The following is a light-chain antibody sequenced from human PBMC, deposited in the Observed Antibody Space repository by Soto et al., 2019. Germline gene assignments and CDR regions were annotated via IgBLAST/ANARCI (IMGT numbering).Light chain of an antibody. CDR3: QQYGSSPTWK. Sequence: EIVLTESPATLTKSPGERATLSCRAIQHLSSNYLAWYQHQPRQAPRLLIYGASTRATGIPDRFIGSGSGTDFTLTISRLQPEDSAVYYCQQYGSSPTWKFGQGTKVDIK. CDR1: QHLSSNY. V-gene: IGKV3-20*01. CDR2: GAS. J-gene: IGKJ1*01.